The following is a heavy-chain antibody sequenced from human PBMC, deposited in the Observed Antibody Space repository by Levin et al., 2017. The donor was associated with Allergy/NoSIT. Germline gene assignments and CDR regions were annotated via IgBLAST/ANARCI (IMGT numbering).Heavy chain of an antibody. D-gene: IGHD2-8*01. V-gene: IGHV3-21*01. CDR3: ARDSPKDCTNGVCYLGYYYGMDV. CDR2: ISSSSSYI. J-gene: IGHJ6*02. CDR1: GFTFSSYS. Sequence: PGGSLRLSCAASGFTFSSYSMNWVRQAPGKGLEWVSSISSSSSYIYYADSVKGRFTISRDNAKNSLYLQMNSLRAEDTAVYYCARDSPKDCTNGVCYLGYYYGMDVWGQGTTVTVSS.